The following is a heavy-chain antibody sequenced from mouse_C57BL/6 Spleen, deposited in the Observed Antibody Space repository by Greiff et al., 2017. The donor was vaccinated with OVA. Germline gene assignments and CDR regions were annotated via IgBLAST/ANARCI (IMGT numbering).Heavy chain of an antibody. CDR1: GFTFSDYY. V-gene: IGHV5-16*01. CDR2: INYDGSST. J-gene: IGHJ3*01. D-gene: IGHD2-1*01. Sequence: EVQLVESEGGLVQPGSSMKLSCTASGFTFSDYYMAWVRQVPEKGLEWVANINYDGSSTYYLDSLKSRFIISRDNAKNILYLQMSSLKSEDTATYYCARGGGNYEFAYWGQGTLVTVSA. CDR3: ARGGGNYEFAY.